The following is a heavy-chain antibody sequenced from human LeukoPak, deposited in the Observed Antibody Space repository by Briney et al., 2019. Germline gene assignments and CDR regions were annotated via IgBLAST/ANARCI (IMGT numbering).Heavy chain of an antibody. D-gene: IGHD5/OR15-5a*01. Sequence: PGGSLRLSCAASGFIVNGKHMSWVRQAPGKGLEWVSGLYSGGTAYYADSVRGRFTISRDNSKNTLYLQMNTLRAEDTALYYCARGRAGGSTTYNMDVWGQGTTVTVSS. CDR3: ARGRAGGSTTYNMDV. CDR1: GFIVNGKH. CDR2: LYSGGTA. V-gene: IGHV3-66*01. J-gene: IGHJ6*02.